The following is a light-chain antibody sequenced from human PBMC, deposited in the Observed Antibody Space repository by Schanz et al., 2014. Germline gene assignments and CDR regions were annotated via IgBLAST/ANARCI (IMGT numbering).Light chain of an antibody. Sequence: EIVLTQSSGTLSLSPGERATLSCRASQNVNKYHLAWYQQKPGQAPRLLIYGASSRATGIPDRFSGSGSGTDFTLTISRLEPEDFAVYYCQQRSNWPLTFGGGTKVEIK. CDR1: QNVNKYH. CDR2: GAS. J-gene: IGKJ4*01. V-gene: IGKV3D-20*02. CDR3: QQRSNWPLT.